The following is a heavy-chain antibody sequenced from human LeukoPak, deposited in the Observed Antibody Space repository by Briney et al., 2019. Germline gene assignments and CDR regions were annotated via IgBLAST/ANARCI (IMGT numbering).Heavy chain of an antibody. J-gene: IGHJ4*02. CDR3: AKDQYYYDSSGYSYYFDY. V-gene: IGHV3-23*01. CDR1: GYTFNNYA. Sequence: GGSLRLSCAASGYTFNNYAMSWVRQAPGKGLEWISAISGSGGSTYYADSVKGRFTISRDNSKNTLYLQMNSLRAEDTAVYYCAKDQYYYDSSGYSYYFDYWGQGTLVTVSS. CDR2: ISGSGGST. D-gene: IGHD3-22*01.